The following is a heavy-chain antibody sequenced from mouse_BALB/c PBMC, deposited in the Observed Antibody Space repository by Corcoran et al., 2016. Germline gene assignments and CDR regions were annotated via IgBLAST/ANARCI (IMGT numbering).Heavy chain of an antibody. CDR3: ARGGDGYFFPFAY. D-gene: IGHD2-3*01. CDR1: GYSFTGYY. CDR2: ISCYNGGT. J-gene: IGHJ3*01. V-gene: IGHV1S34*01. Sequence: VVKTGASVKISCKASGYSFTGYYMHWVKQSHGKSLEWIGYISCYNGGTGYNQKFKGKATSTVDTSSSTTYMQFNSLTSEDSAVYYCARGGDGYFFPFAYWGQGTLVTFS.